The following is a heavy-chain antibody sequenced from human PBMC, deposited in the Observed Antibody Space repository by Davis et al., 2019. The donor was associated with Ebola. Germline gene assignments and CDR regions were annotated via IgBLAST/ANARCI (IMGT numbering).Heavy chain of an antibody. D-gene: IGHD1-26*01. V-gene: IGHV4-59*01. J-gene: IGHJ6*02. CDR2: IYYSGST. Sequence: SETLSLTCAVYGGSFSGYYWSRIRQPPGKGLEWIGSIYYSGSTNYNPSLKSRVTISVDTSKNQFSLKLSSVTAADTAVYYCARGPRSGSYAFYYYYGMDVWGQGTTVTVSS. CDR3: ARGPRSGSYAFYYYYGMDV. CDR1: GGSFSGYY.